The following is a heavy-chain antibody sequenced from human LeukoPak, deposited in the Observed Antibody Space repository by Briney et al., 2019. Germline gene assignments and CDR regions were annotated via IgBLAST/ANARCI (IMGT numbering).Heavy chain of an antibody. CDR3: ARRPVGIAAAGRYWYFDL. CDR1: GGSISSSSYY. CDR2: IYYSGST. D-gene: IGHD6-13*01. Sequence: SETLSLTCTVSGGSISSSSYYWGWIRQPPGKGLEWIGSIYYSGSTYYNPSLKSRVTISVDTSKNQFSLKLSSVTAADTAVYYCARRPVGIAAAGRYWYFDLWGRGTLVTVSS. V-gene: IGHV4-39*07. J-gene: IGHJ2*01.